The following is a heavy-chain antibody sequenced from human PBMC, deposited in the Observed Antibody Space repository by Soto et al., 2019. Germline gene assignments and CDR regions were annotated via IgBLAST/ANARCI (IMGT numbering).Heavy chain of an antibody. CDR3: ARWGTTGGLDV. J-gene: IGHJ1*01. CDR2: TSYDGSNK. V-gene: IGHV3-33*05. Sequence: QVHLVESGGGVVQPGTSLRLSCVGSGFTFRSYVIHWVRQAPGKGLEWVALTSYDGSNKDYGDSVKGRFTISRDNSRNTVDLQMDSLRRDDTALYYCARWGTTGGLDVWGQGTLVSVSS. D-gene: IGHD3-16*01. CDR1: GFTFRSYV.